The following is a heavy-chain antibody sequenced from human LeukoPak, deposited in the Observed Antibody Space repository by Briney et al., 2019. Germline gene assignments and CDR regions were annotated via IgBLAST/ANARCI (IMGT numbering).Heavy chain of an antibody. CDR2: ISYSGNT. CDR1: GVTISGNWIY. D-gene: IGHD1-1*01. Sequence: SETLCLTCAASGVTISGNWIYWGWIRQPPGKGLEWIGSISYSGNTYYNPSLKSRVTISADTSKNQYSLKLSSVTAADTAGYYCAVLNWASEGSGSFDIWGQGTLVTVSS. CDR3: AVLNWASEGSGSFDI. V-gene: IGHV4-39*01. J-gene: IGHJ4*02.